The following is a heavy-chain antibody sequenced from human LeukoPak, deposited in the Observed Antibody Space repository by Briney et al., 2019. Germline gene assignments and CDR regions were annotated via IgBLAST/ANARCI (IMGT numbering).Heavy chain of an antibody. J-gene: IGHJ4*02. CDR2: INPNSGGT. Sequence: ASVKVSCKASGYTFTGYYMHWVRQAPGQGLEWMGWINPNSGGTNYAQKFQGRVTMTRDTSISTAYMELSRLRSDDTAVYYCTREKRDGYNRLAVHIDYWGQGTLVTVSS. V-gene: IGHV1-2*02. CDR3: TREKRDGYNRLAVHIDY. CDR1: GYTFTGYY. D-gene: IGHD5-24*01.